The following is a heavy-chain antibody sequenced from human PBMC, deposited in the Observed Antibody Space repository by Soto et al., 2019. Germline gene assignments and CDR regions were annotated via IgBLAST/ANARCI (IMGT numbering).Heavy chain of an antibody. Sequence: RRIRKPPGKGLEWIGYIYYSGSTNYNPSLKSRVTISVDTSKNQFSLKLSSVTAAYLPVYYCTRRYLPVSAFLLHRSPDP. CDR2: IYYSGST. D-gene: IGHD1-1*01. CDR3: TRRYLPVSAFLLHRSPDP. V-gene: IGHV4-59*08. J-gene: IGHJ5*02.